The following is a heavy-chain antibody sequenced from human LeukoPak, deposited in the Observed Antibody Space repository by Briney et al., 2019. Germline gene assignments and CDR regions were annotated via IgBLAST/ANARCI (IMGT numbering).Heavy chain of an antibody. V-gene: IGHV4-39*07. CDR3: ARGPDGYTFDY. CDR2: IYYSGST. D-gene: IGHD5-24*01. J-gene: IGHJ4*02. Sequence: PSETLSLTCTVSGGSISSSSYYWGWIRQPPGKGLEWIGSIYYSGSTYYNPSLKSRVTISVDTSKNQFSLKLSSVTAADTAVYYCARGPDGYTFDYWGQGTLVTVSS. CDR1: GGSISSSSYY.